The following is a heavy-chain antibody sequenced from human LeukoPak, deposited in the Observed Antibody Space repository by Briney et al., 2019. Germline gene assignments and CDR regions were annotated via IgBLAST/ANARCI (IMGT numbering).Heavy chain of an antibody. D-gene: IGHD6-13*01. CDR1: GGSVSSGTYY. J-gene: IGHJ4*02. CDR2: IYYSGST. V-gene: IGHV4-31*03. Sequence: SETLSLTCTVSGGSVSSGTYYWSWIRQHPGKGLEWIGYIYYSGSTYYNPSLKSRLTISLDTSKNQFSLNLSSVTAADTAVYYCARGVSSSWNFDFWGQGSLVTVSS. CDR3: ARGVSSSWNFDF.